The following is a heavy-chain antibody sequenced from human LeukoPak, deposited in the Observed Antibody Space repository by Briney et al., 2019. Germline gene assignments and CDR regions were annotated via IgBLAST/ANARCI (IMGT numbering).Heavy chain of an antibody. CDR2: INHSGST. D-gene: IGHD5-18*01. Sequence: PSETLSLTCAVYGGSFSGYYWSWIRQPPGKGLEWIGEINHSGSTNYNPSLKSRVTISVDTSKNQFSLKLSSVTAADTAVHYCARVSTWIQLWLRPVYFDYWGQGTLVTVSS. V-gene: IGHV4-34*01. CDR1: GGSFSGYY. J-gene: IGHJ4*02. CDR3: ARVSTWIQLWLRPVYFDY.